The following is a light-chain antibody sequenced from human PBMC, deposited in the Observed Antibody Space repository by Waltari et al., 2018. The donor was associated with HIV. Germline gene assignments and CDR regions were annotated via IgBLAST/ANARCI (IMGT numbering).Light chain of an antibody. CDR1: EGVPNNF. J-gene: IGKJ3*01. CDR3: HQYGTSPFT. Sequence: VLTQTPGALSVSPGERATLSCRASEGVPNNFVAWFQQKPGQASKLFIRGASRRASDIPDRFSGSGSGRDFTLTITSMEPEDFAVYFCHQYGTSPFTFGPGTRVD. V-gene: IGKV3-20*01. CDR2: GAS.